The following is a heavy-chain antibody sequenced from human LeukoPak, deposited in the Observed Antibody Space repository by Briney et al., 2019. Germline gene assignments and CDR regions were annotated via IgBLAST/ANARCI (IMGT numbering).Heavy chain of an antibody. CDR2: IKQDGSEK. V-gene: IGHV3-7*01. Sequence: GGSLDPSCPAPGFPLVSFGLAWFRQAPGKGLEWVANIKQDGSEKHYVDSVKGRFTVSRDNAKNSLYLQMDSLRAEDTAVYYCVRKNAFDMWGQGTMVTVSS. CDR1: GFPLVSFG. J-gene: IGHJ3*02. CDR3: VRKNAFDM.